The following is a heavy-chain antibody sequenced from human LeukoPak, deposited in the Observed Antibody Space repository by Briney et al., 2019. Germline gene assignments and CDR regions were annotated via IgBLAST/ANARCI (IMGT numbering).Heavy chain of an antibody. V-gene: IGHV2-70*11. CDR1: GFSLSTTGMC. Sequence: RESGPTLVKPTQTLTLTCTFSGFSLSTTGMCVSWIRQPPGKALEWLARIDWDDDKYYSTSLKTRLTISKGTSKNQVVLTMTKMDPVDTATYSCARIRTGTYFDYWGQGTLVTVSS. CDR3: ARIRTGTYFDY. D-gene: IGHD7-27*01. J-gene: IGHJ4*02. CDR2: IDWDDDK.